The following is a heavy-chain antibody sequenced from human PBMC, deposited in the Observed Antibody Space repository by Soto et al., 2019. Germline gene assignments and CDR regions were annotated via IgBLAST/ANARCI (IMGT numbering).Heavy chain of an antibody. Sequence: GGSLRLSCAASGFTFSSYGMHWVRQAPGKGLEWVAVISYDGSNKYYADSVKGRFTISRDNSKNTLYLQMNSLRAEDTAVYYCAKLYGYSSGWLHGGYYYYYMDVWGKGTTVTVSS. CDR2: ISYDGSNK. CDR3: AKLYGYSSGWLHGGYYYYYMDV. D-gene: IGHD6-19*01. J-gene: IGHJ6*03. V-gene: IGHV3-30*18. CDR1: GFTFSSYG.